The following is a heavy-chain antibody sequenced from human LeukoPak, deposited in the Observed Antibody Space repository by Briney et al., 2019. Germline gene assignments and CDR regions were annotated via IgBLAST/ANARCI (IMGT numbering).Heavy chain of an antibody. CDR2: IIPILGIA. D-gene: IGHD2-2*01. V-gene: IGHV1-69*04. CDR3: ARAQMGYCSSTSCYKYFDY. Sequence: GASVKVSCKASGGTFSSYAISWVRQAPGQGLEWMGRIIPILGIANYAQKLQGRVTITADKSTSTAYMELSSLRSEDTAVYYCARAQMGYCSSTSCYKYFDYWGQGTLVTVSS. CDR1: GGTFSSYA. J-gene: IGHJ4*02.